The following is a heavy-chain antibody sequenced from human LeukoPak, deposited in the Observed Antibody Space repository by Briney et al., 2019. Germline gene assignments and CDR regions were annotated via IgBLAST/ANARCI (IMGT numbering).Heavy chain of an antibody. CDR3: AKAVDVSGSYGYFDY. CDR1: GFTFSSYA. D-gene: IGHD3-10*01. V-gene: IGHV3-23*01. Sequence: GGSLRLSCAASGFTFSSYAMNWVRQAPGKGLEWVPGISGSGGSTYYADSVKGRFTISRDNSKNTLYLQVNSLRAEDTAVYYCAKAVDVSGSYGYFDYWGQGTLVTVSS. J-gene: IGHJ4*02. CDR2: ISGSGGST.